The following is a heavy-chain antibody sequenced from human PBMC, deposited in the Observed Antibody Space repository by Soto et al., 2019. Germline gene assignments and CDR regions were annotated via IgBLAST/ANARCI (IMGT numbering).Heavy chain of an antibody. CDR1: GYILTSYG. J-gene: IGHJ3*02. CDR3: AREAETDAFDI. CDR2: ISAYNGNT. V-gene: IGHV1-18*01. Sequence: QVQLVRSGAEVKKPGASVKVSCKASGYILTSYGISWVRQAPGQGLEWVGWISAYNGNTNYAQNLQGRVTMTTDTSTSTAYMELRSLRSYDTAVYYCAREAETDAFDIWGQGTMVTVSS.